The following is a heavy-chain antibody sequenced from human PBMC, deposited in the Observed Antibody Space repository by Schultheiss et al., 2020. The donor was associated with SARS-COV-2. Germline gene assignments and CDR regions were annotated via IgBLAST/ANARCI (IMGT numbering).Heavy chain of an antibody. CDR1: GGSISSGDYY. J-gene: IGHJ5*02. V-gene: IGHV4-30-4*01. Sequence: SQTLSLTCTVSGGSISSGDYYWSWIRQPPGKGLEWIGYIYYSGSTYYNPSLKSRVTISVDTSKNQFSLKLSSVTAADTAVYYCARGEWFRELFRKYNWFDPWGQGTLVTVS. CDR3: ARGEWFRELFRKYNWFDP. CDR2: IYYSGST. D-gene: IGHD3-10*01.